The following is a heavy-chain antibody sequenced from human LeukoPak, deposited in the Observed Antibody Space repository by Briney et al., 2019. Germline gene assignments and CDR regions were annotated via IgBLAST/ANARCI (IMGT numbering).Heavy chain of an antibody. CDR1: GFTISNYG. CDR2: IGSGTTYT. J-gene: IGHJ5*02. Sequence: GASLRLSCTASGFTISNYGMTWVRQAPGKGLEWVLSIGSGTTYTFYADSLKGRFTISRDNTKNSLHLQMNSLRAEDTAVYFCARDRTDVVAVPPNWFDPWGQGTLVIVSS. V-gene: IGHV3-21*01. D-gene: IGHD6-19*01. CDR3: ARDRTDVVAVPPNWFDP.